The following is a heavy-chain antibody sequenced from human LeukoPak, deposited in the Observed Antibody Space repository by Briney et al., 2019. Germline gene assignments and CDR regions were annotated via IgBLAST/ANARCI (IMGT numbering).Heavy chain of an antibody. J-gene: IGHJ4*02. CDR2: IYYSGST. CDR3: ARRRRVGGYYDSSGYFFDY. Sequence: SETLSLTCTVSGGSISSYYWSWIRQPPGKGLEWIGYIYYSGSTNYNPSPKSRVTISVDTSKNQFSLKLSSVTAADTAVYYCARRRRVGGYYDSSGYFFDYWGQGTLVTVSS. D-gene: IGHD3-22*01. CDR1: GGSISSYY. V-gene: IGHV4-59*08.